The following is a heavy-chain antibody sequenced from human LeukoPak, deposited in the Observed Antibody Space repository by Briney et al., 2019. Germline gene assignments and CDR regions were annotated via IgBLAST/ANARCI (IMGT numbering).Heavy chain of an antibody. CDR3: AKQANWGALDH. D-gene: IGHD7-27*01. CDR1: GFTFNSYA. V-gene: IGHV3-23*01. J-gene: IGHJ4*02. Sequence: GGSLRLSCAASGFTFNSYAMSWVRQAPGKGLEWVSGISGSGVSTYYADSVKGRFTISRDKFKNTVDLQMNSLRAEDTAVYYCAKQANWGALDHWGQGTLVTVSS. CDR2: ISGSGVST.